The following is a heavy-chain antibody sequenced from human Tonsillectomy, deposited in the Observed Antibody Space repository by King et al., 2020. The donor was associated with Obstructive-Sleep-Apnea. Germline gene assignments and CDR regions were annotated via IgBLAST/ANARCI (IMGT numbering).Heavy chain of an antibody. CDR3: ARQRSRSLDY. V-gene: IGHV3-30-3*01. CDR2: ISYEENNQ. CDR1: GFTHSSYA. D-gene: IGHD6-13*01. J-gene: IGHJ4*02. Sequence: VQLVESGGGVVQPGRSLRLSCAASGFTHSSYAMYCVRPAPGRGWEGVGGISYEENNQQYTDSVKGRFNISRDNSKSTLFLQMNSLRPEDTAVYYCARQRSRSLDYWGQGTLVTVSS.